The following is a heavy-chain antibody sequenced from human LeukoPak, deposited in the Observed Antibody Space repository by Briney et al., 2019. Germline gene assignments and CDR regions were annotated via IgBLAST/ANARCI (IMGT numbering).Heavy chain of an antibody. CDR2: IYYNGRT. CDR1: GDSISSSSYY. Sequence: PSETLSLTCTVSGDSISSSSYYWAWIRQPPGKGLEWIGVIYYNGRTFYHPSLEIRLTLSVGTSKNQFSLKLSSVTASDTAVYYCARRSGRTPNYFDPWGQGTLVTVSS. V-gene: IGHV4-39*01. J-gene: IGHJ5*02. D-gene: IGHD6-25*01. CDR3: ARRSGRTPNYFDP.